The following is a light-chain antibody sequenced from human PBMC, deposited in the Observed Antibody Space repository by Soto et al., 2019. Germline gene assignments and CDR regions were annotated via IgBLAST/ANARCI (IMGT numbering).Light chain of an antibody. V-gene: IGLV2-23*02. Sequence: QSALTQPASVSGSPGQSITISCSGTTSDVGIYNLVSWYQQHPGKAPKLVIYEVDKRPSGVSNRFSGSRSGNTASLTISGLQSEDEAEYYCSSDAGSRWVFGGGTKVTVL. J-gene: IGLJ3*02. CDR1: TSDVGIYNL. CDR2: EVD. CDR3: SSDAGSRWV.